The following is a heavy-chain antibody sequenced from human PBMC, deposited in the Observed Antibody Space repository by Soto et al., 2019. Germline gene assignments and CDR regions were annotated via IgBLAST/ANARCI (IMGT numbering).Heavy chain of an antibody. CDR1: GDSFTSYW. CDR3: ARGNRPRTYYFQY. CDR2: MYPGDSDT. V-gene: IGHV5-51*01. D-gene: IGHD6-6*01. J-gene: IGHJ4*02. Sequence: GESLKISCKASGDSFTSYWIGWVRQMPGKGLELMGIMYPGDSDTRYSPSFQGQVTISADKSISTAYLQWSSLKASDTAIYYCARGNRPRTYYFQYWGQGTLVTVSS.